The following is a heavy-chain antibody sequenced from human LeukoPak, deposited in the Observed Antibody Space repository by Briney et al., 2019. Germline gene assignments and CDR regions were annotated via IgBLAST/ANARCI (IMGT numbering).Heavy chain of an antibody. CDR2: IIENGSNQ. V-gene: IGHV3-30*04. Sequence: PGGSLRLSCAASGFTFSNYITHWVRQAPGKGLDWVAVIIENGSNQYYADSVKGRFTISRDNTKNTLFLQMNSLRGEDTAMYYCARVQGGGYRTADYWGQGTLVTVSS. CDR3: ARVQGGGYRTADY. J-gene: IGHJ4*02. D-gene: IGHD6-19*01. CDR1: GFTFSNYI.